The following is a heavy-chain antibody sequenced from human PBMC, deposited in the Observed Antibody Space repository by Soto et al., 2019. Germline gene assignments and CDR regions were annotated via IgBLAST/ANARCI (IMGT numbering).Heavy chain of an antibody. CDR2: MDPISGST. CDR3: ARGQDAASQVYSPPGMDV. CDR1: GYNLGAYH. D-gene: IGHD2-15*01. Sequence: QVQLVQSGAEVKQPGASVKVSCKASGYNLGAYHTYWVRQAPGRGLEWVGVMDPISGSTDYEERLRDRITVTRETSINTAYMELRRLRADATAVYCCARGQDAASQVYSPPGMDVWGQGTTVTVSS. J-gene: IGHJ6*02. V-gene: IGHV1-2*02.